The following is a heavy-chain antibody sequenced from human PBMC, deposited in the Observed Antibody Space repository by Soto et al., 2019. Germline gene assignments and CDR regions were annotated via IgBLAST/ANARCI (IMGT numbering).Heavy chain of an antibody. J-gene: IGHJ4*02. CDR1: GFSLSTTGVG. CDR3: AHNSGWYQLFDY. CDR2: IYWNDDK. V-gene: IGHV2-5*01. D-gene: IGHD6-19*01. Sequence: SGPTLVNPTQTLTLTCTFSGFSLSTTGVGVSWIRQPPGKALEWLALIYWNDDKRYSPSLKSRLTITKDTSKNQVVLTMTNMDPVDTATYYCAHNSGWYQLFDYWGQGTLVTVSS.